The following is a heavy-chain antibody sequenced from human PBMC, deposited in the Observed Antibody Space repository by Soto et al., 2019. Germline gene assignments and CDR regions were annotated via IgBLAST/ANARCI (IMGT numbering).Heavy chain of an antibody. J-gene: IGHJ3*02. V-gene: IGHV3-23*01. CDR1: GFTFSTYA. D-gene: IGHD3-10*01. CDR3: AHPRGFGVFDAYDI. CDR2: ISNSGGMI. Sequence: GGSLRLSCAASGFTFSTYAMSWVRQAPGKGLEWVSAISNSGGMIYYADSVQGRFTISRDNSMKTLFLQMHSLRIEDTAVYYCAHPRGFGVFDAYDIWGQGTMVTISS.